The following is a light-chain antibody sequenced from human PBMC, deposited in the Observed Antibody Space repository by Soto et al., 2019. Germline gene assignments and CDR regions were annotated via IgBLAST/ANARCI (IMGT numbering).Light chain of an antibody. CDR2: GAS. CDR1: QSLTSSY. CDR3: QQYESWPPPYT. J-gene: IGKJ2*01. Sequence: EIVLTQSPGTLSLSPGERATLSCRASQSLTSSYLAWYQQKPGQAPRLLIYGASTRATGIPGRFSGSGSGTVITRTISRMGPEDFAVDECQQYESWPPPYTFGQGTKLEIK. V-gene: IGKV3-20*01.